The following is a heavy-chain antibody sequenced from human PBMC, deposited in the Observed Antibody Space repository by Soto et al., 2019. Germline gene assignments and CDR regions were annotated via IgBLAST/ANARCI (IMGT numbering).Heavy chain of an antibody. Sequence: EVQLVESGGGLVKPGGSLRLSCAASGFTFSNAWMSWVRQAPGKGLEWVGRIKSKTDGGTTDYAAPVKGRFTISRDDSKSTLYLQMNSLKTGDTAVYYCTTEGSGWPLSFDYWGQGTLVTVSS. D-gene: IGHD6-19*01. CDR2: IKSKTDGGTT. CDR3: TTEGSGWPLSFDY. J-gene: IGHJ4*02. CDR1: GFTFSNAW. V-gene: IGHV3-15*01.